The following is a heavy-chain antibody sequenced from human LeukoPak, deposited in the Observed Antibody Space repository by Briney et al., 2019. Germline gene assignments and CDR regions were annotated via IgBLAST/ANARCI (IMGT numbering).Heavy chain of an antibody. J-gene: IGHJ4*02. CDR3: TRDSGYYDSSGSFDY. D-gene: IGHD3-22*01. V-gene: IGHV3-49*03. CDR2: IRSKAYGGTT. CDR1: GFTFGDYA. Sequence: PGGSLRLSCTASGFTFGDYAMSWFRQAPGKGLEWVGFIRSKAYGGTTEYAASVKGRFTISRDDSKSIAYLQMDSLKTEDTAVYYCTRDSGYYDSSGSFDYWGQGTLVTVSS.